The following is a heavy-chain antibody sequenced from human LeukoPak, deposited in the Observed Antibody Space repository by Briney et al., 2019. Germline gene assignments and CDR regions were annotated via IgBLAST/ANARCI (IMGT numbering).Heavy chain of an antibody. V-gene: IGHV3-30*02. CDR1: GFTFSSYG. J-gene: IGHJ3*02. D-gene: IGHD6-19*01. CDR3: AKDTQGQWPYDAFDI. CDR2: IRYDGSNK. Sequence: GGSLRLSCAASGFTFSSYGMHWVRQAPGKGLEWVAFIRYDGSNKYYADSVKGRFTISRDNSKNALYLQMNSLRAEDTAVYYCAKDTQGQWPYDAFDIWGQGTMVTVSS.